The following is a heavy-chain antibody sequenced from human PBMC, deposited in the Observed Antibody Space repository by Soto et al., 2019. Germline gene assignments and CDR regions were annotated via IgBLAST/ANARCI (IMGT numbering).Heavy chain of an antibody. Sequence: GGSLRLSCTASGFPFGNSGMSWVRQAPGKGLEWVGFVRIRTYGGTTEYAASVKGRFTISRDDSKSIAYLQMNSLKIEDTGVYYCTREVQGDHCGQGTLVTVSS. V-gene: IGHV3-49*04. J-gene: IGHJ4*02. CDR1: GFPFGNSG. CDR2: VRIRTYGGTT. CDR3: TREVQGDH. D-gene: IGHD1-1*01.